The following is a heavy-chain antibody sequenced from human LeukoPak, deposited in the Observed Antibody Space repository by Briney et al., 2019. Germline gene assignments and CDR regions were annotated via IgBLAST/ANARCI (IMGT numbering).Heavy chain of an antibody. V-gene: IGHV3-7*01. Sequence: GGPLRLPCAASGFTFSDYWMTWVRQAPGKGLEWVANIKQDATEKYYVDSVKGRFTISRASAKNSLYLQMNSLRAEDTAVYYCAREDGGNCVYYYYYGMDVWGQGTTVTVS. CDR2: IKQDATEK. D-gene: IGHD4-23*01. CDR1: GFTFSDYW. CDR3: AREDGGNCVYYYYYGMDV. J-gene: IGHJ6*02.